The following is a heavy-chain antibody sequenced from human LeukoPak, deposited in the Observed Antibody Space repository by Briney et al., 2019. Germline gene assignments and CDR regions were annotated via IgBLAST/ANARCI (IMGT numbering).Heavy chain of an antibody. CDR2: IKQDRSEK. Sequence: GGSLRLSCAASGFTFTNYWMSWVRQAPGKGLELVANIKQDRSEKYYVDSVKGRFTISRDNAKNSLYLQMNSLRAEDTAVYYCARDDTHYGSSGSFYDAFDIWGQGTMVTVSS. V-gene: IGHV3-7*01. CDR1: GFTFTNYW. CDR3: ARDDTHYGSSGSFYDAFDI. J-gene: IGHJ3*02. D-gene: IGHD3-22*01.